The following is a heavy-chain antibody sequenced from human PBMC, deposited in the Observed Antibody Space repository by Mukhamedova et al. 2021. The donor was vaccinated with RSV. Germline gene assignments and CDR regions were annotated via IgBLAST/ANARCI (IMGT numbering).Heavy chain of an antibody. CDR3: ARSQDYGDYGFDF. Sequence: SSSGSFIHYADSVKGRFTISRDIAKNSLYLQMNSLRAEDTAVYYCARSQDYGDYGFDFWGQGT. D-gene: IGHD4-17*01. J-gene: IGHJ4*02. V-gene: IGHV3-48*03. CDR2: SSSGSFI.